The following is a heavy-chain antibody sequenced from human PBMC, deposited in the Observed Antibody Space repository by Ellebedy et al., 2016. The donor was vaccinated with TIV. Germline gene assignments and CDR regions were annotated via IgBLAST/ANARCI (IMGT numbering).Heavy chain of an antibody. V-gene: IGHV3-23*01. CDR3: ARDAPGGSGSNYLDY. D-gene: IGHD3-10*01. CDR1: GFIFNTYT. J-gene: IGHJ4*02. CDR2: ITANGVHT. Sequence: GESLKISXAASGFIFNTYTMSWVRQAPGKGLEWVSAITANGVHTNYVGSVKGRFTISRDNSKNTLYLQMNSLRAEDTAVYYCARDAPGGSGSNYLDYWGQGTLVTVSS.